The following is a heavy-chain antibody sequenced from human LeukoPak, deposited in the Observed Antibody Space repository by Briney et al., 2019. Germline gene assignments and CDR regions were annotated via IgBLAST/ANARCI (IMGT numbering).Heavy chain of an antibody. CDR3: ARVGGRWELPSLSYFDY. V-gene: IGHV1-18*01. CDR1: GYTFTSYG. CDR2: ISAYNGNT. D-gene: IGHD1-26*01. J-gene: IGHJ4*02. Sequence: ASVKVSCKASGYTFTSYGISWVRQAPGQVLEWMGWISAYNGNTNYAQKLQGRVTMTTDTSTSTAYMELRSLRSDDTAVYYCARVGGRWELPSLSYFDYWGQGTLVTVSS.